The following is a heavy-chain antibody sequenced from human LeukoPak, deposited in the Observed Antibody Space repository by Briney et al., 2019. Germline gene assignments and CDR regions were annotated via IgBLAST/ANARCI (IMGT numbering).Heavy chain of an antibody. D-gene: IGHD3-10*02. CDR3: AELGITMIGGV. Sequence: SGGSLRLSCAASGFTFSTYSGNWIRQAPGKGLEWVSYISSSGSTIYYADSVKGRFTISRDNAKNSLYLQMNSLRAEDTAVYYCAELGITMIGGVWGKGATVTISS. CDR1: GFTFSTYS. V-gene: IGHV3-48*04. J-gene: IGHJ6*04. CDR2: ISSSGSTI.